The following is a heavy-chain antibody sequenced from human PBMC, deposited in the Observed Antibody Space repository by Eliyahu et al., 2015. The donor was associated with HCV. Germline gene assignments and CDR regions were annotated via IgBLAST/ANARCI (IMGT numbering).Heavy chain of an antibody. D-gene: IGHD6-13*01. V-gene: IGHV1-18*01. J-gene: IGHJ4*02. CDR3: ARTGGYQPHYFDY. Sequence: QVQLVQSGAEGKKPGASVTVSCKASGYTFTSYGIIWVRQAPGQGLEWMGWISAYNGNKDYAQELQGRVTMSIDTATSTAYMDLRSLRSDDTAVYYCARTGGYQPHYFDYWGQGTLVTVSS. CDR1: GYTFTSYG. CDR2: ISAYNGNK.